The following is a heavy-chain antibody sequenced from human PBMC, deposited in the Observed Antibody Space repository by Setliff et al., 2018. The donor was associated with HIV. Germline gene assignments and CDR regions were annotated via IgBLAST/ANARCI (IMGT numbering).Heavy chain of an antibody. D-gene: IGHD6-13*01. V-gene: IGHV1-18*01. CDR1: GYTFTSYG. Sequence: GASVKVSCKASGYTFTSYGINWVRQAPGQGLEWMGWISAYNGDTHYAQKLQGRLTMTEDTSTDTAYMELSSLRSDDTAMYYCATDPGYSSTWYSESFQHWGQGTVVTVSS. CDR3: ATDPGYSSTWYSESFQH. J-gene: IGHJ1*01. CDR2: ISAYNGDT.